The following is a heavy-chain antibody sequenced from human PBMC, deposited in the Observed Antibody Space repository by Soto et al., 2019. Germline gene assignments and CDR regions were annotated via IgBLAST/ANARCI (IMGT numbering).Heavy chain of an antibody. CDR2: IYYSGST. D-gene: IGHD3-9*01. V-gene: IGHV4-59*01. CDR3: ARAVRYFDFAHYFDY. CDR1: GGSISTYY. J-gene: IGHJ4*02. Sequence: SETLSLTCTVSGGSISTYYWSWIGQPPGKGLEWIGYIYYSGSTNYNPSLKSRVTISVDTSKNQFSLKLSSVTAADTAVYYCARAVRYFDFAHYFDYWGQGTLVTVSS.